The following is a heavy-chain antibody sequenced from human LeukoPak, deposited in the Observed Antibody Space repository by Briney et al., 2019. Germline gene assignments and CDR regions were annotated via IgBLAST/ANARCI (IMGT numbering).Heavy chain of an antibody. CDR3: TRQLGELLSGTLYYYYLDV. CDR2: IEGKANTYAT. V-gene: IGHV3-73*01. J-gene: IGHJ6*03. D-gene: IGHD3-10*01. CDR1: GFTFVASA. Sequence: GGSLRLSGAPSGFTFVASARHGFRKPSGKGWSGLGNIEGKANTYATTYAASLKGRFTISRDDSKNTAYLQMNSLKTEDTAVYYCTRQLGELLSGTLYYYYLDVWGKGTTVTVSS.